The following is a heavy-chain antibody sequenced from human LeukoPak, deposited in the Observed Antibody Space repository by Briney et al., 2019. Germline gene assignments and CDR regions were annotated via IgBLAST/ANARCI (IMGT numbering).Heavy chain of an antibody. CDR1: GFTFSSYA. D-gene: IGHD3-22*01. CDR2: ISGSGGST. CDR3: AKGGFRYYDSSGYYLDY. V-gene: IGHV3-23*01. J-gene: IGHJ4*02. Sequence: GGSLRLSCAASGFTFSSYAMSWVRQAPGKGLEWVSAISGSGGSTYYADSVKGRFTISRDNSKNTLYLQMNSLRAEDTAVYYCAKGGFRYYDSSGYYLDYWGQGTLVTVSS.